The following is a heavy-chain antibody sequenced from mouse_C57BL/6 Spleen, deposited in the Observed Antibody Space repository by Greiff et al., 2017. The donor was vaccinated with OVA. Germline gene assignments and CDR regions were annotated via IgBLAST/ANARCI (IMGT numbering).Heavy chain of an antibody. CDR1: GFTFSDYG. CDR2: ISSGSSTI. CDR3: AGYYYGSSPYWYFDV. V-gene: IGHV5-17*01. Sequence: EVKVVESGGGLVKPGGSLKLSCAASGFTFSDYGMHWVRQAPEKGLEWVAYISSGSSTIYYADTVKGRFTISRDNAKNTLFLQMTSLRSEDTAMYYCAGYYYGSSPYWYFDVWGTGTTVTVSS. J-gene: IGHJ1*03. D-gene: IGHD1-1*01.